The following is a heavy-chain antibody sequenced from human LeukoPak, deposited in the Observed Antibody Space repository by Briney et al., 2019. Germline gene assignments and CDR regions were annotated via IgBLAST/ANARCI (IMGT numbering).Heavy chain of an antibody. CDR1: GFTVSSNH. J-gene: IGHJ4*02. CDR2: IYSGGST. Sequence: PGGSLRLSCAASGFTVSSNHMSWVRQAPGKGLEWVSVIYSGGSTYYADSVKGRFTISRDNSKNTLYLQMNSLRAEDTAVYYCARGPHYSYGYDYWGQGTLVTVSS. V-gene: IGHV3-66*01. CDR3: ARGPHYSYGYDY. D-gene: IGHD5-18*01.